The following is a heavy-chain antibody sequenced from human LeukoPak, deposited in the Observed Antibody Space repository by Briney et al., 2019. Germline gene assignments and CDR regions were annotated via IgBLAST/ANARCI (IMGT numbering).Heavy chain of an antibody. CDR3: AREVSPTYYYDSSGWDI. Sequence: TLSLTCTVSGGSISSGGYYWSWIRQDPGKGLEWIGYIYYSGSTYYNPSLKSRVTISVDTSKNQFSLKLSSVTAADTAVYYCAREVSPTYYYDSSGWDIWGQGTMVTVSS. D-gene: IGHD3-22*01. J-gene: IGHJ3*02. V-gene: IGHV4-31*03. CDR2: IYYSGST. CDR1: GGSISSGGYY.